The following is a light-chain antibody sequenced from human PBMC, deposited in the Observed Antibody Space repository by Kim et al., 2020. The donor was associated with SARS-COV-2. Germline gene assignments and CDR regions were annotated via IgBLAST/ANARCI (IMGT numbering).Light chain of an antibody. CDR1: NIRDKR. CDR2: FDS. Sequence: APGKPATITWVGNNIRDKRVHWYQQKPGHAPVLVISFDSDRPSGIPGRFSGSNSGTTATLTIGRVEAVDEADYYCQVYDSDGDHVVFGGGTKLTVL. J-gene: IGLJ2*01. V-gene: IGLV3-21*04. CDR3: QVYDSDGDHVV.